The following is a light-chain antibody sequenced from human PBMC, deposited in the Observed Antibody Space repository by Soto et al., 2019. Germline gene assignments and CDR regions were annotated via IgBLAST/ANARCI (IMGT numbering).Light chain of an antibody. CDR1: QDVSIF. V-gene: IGKV3-11*02. CDR2: DAS. Sequence: EILLAQSPATLSLSPGERATLSCKASQDVSIFLAWYQQKPGQAPRLLIHDASNRATGVPARFSGSGSGRDFTRTITSLEPEDFAVYYCQQRSTWLYTFGQGTKPEV. CDR3: QQRSTWLYT. J-gene: IGKJ2*01.